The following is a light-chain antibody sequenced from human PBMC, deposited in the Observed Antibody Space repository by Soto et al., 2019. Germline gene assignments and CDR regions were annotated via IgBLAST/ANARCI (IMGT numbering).Light chain of an antibody. Sequence: EILMTQSPATLSVSPGERATLSFRAALSVGSNLAWYQQKPGQAPRLLIYGASTRATGIPVRFSGSGSGTDFTLTISRLQSEYFAVYYCQEYNNWPQYTFGQGTKLEIK. J-gene: IGKJ2*01. V-gene: IGKV3-15*01. CDR2: GAS. CDR1: LSVGSN. CDR3: QEYNNWPQYT.